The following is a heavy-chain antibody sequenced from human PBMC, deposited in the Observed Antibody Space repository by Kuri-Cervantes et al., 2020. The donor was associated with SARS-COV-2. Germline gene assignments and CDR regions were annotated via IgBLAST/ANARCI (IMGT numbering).Heavy chain of an antibody. Sequence: ASVKVSCKASGYTFTGYYMHWVRQAPGQGLEWMGWINPNSGGTNYAQKFQGWVTMTRDTSISTAYMELSRLRSDDTAVYYCARFRSHCSGGSCYPNYYYYGMDVWGQGTTVTVSS. CDR1: GYTFTGYY. CDR2: INPNSGGT. D-gene: IGHD2-15*01. CDR3: ARFRSHCSGGSCYPNYYYYGMDV. J-gene: IGHJ6*02. V-gene: IGHV1-2*04.